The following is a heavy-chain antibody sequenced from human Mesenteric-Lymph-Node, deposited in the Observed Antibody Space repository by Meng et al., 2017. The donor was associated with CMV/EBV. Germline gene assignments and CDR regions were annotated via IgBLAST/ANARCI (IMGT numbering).Heavy chain of an antibody. V-gene: IGHV3-23*01. CDR1: GFTFSSYA. J-gene: IGHJ4*02. CDR2: ISGSGGST. Sequence: GGSLRLSCAASGFTFSSYAMSWVRQAPGKGLEWVSAISGSGGSTYYADSVKGRFTISRDNSKNTLYLQMNSLRAEDTAVYYCTRVKKGLVGQTTFEYWGQGTLVTVSS. D-gene: IGHD1-26*01. CDR3: TRVKKGLVGQTTFEY.